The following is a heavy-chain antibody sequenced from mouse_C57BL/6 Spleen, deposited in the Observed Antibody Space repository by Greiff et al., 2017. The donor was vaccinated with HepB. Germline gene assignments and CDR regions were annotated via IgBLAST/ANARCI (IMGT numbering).Heavy chain of an antibody. D-gene: IGHD1-1*01. CDR1: GFTFSDYG. CDR2: ISSGSSTI. CDR3: ARNYYGSSRGYYFDY. J-gene: IGHJ2*01. Sequence: EVQVVESGGGLVKPGGSLKLSCAASGFTFSDYGMHWVRQAPEKGLEWVAYISSGSSTIYYADTVKGRFTISRDNAKNTLFLQMTSLRSEDTAMYYCARNYYGSSRGYYFDYWGQGTTLTVSS. V-gene: IGHV5-17*01.